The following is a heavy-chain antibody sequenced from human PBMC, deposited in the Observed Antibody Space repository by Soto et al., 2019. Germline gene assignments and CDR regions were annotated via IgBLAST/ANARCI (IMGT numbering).Heavy chain of an antibody. J-gene: IGHJ4*02. CDR3: ARESEDLTSNFDY. V-gene: IGHV3-21*06. CDR1: GFTFTRYS. Sequence: EVQLVESGGGLVKPGGSLRLSCAASGFTFTRYSMNWVRQAPGKGLEWVSSISRTINYIYYGDSMKGRFTISRDNAKNSLYLEMNSLRAEDTAVYYCARESEDLTSNFDYWCQGTLVTVSS. CDR2: ISRTINYI.